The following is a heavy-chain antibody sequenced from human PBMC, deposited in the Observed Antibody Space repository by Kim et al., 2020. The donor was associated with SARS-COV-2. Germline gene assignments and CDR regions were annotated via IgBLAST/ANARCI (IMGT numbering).Heavy chain of an antibody. J-gene: IGHJ4*02. Sequence: YADSVKGRFTISRDNAKNTLYLQMKSRGAEDTAVYYCSRRAYSSGWWYFDYWGQGTLVTVSS. CDR3: SRRAYSSGWWYFDY. V-gene: IGHV3-74*01. D-gene: IGHD6-19*01.